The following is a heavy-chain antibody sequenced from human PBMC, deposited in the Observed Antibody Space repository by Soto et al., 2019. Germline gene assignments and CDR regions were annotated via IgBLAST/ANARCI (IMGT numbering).Heavy chain of an antibody. CDR2: IYFDGITT. CDR3: ARGGAMGVDY. CDR1: GFTFNTHW. Sequence: PGGSLRLSCTASGFTFNTHWMHWVRQAPGKGLVWVSRIYFDGITTNYADSVKGRLTVSRDNAKNTVYLHVNTLRDEDTDVYYCARGGAMGVDYWGQGTLVPVSS. V-gene: IGHV3-74*01. J-gene: IGHJ4*02. D-gene: IGHD1-26*01.